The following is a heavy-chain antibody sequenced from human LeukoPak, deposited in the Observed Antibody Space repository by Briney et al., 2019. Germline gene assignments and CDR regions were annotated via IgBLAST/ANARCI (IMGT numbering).Heavy chain of an antibody. V-gene: IGHV1-69*13. J-gene: IGHJ4*02. CDR3: AKDAYGSGSYLGY. D-gene: IGHD3-10*01. Sequence: GASVKVSCKASGGSFTNCPFHWVRQAPGQGLEWMGGIIPMFGSTDYAQKFQGRLTITADESTTTAYLELSSLRSEDTALYYCAKDAYGSGSYLGYWGQGTLVTVSS. CDR2: IIPMFGST. CDR1: GGSFTNCP.